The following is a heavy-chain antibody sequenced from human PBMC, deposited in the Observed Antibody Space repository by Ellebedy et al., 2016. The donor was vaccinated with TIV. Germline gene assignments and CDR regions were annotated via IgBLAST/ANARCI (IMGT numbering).Heavy chain of an antibody. CDR2: IKTDGSAT. CDR1: GFTFSNYW. Sequence: PGGSLRLSCAASGFTFSNYWMNWFRQAPGTGLVWVSRIKTDGSATSYADSVKGRFTISRDNAKNTLYLQMNSLGAEDTAVYHCVALAGITVLVVDDFDMWGQGTMVTVSS. CDR3: VALAGITVLVVDDFDM. V-gene: IGHV3-74*01. D-gene: IGHD3-22*01. J-gene: IGHJ3*02.